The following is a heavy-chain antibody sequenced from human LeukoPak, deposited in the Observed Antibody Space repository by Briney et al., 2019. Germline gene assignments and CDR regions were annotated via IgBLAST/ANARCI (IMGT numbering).Heavy chain of an antibody. CDR2: INQGGSEK. Sequence: GGSLRHSCAASGFTFSSYWMSWVRQAPEKGLEWVANINQGGSEKYYVDSVRGRFTIFRDNAKNSLYLQMNSLRADDTAVYYCARDVTALDSWGQGTLVTVSS. CDR1: GFTFSSYW. V-gene: IGHV3-7*01. J-gene: IGHJ4*02. D-gene: IGHD2-2*01. CDR3: ARDVTALDS.